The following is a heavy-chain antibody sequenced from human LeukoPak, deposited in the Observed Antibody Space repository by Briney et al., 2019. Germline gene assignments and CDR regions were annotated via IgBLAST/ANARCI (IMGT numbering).Heavy chain of an antibody. Sequence: QTGGSLRLSCVASGFTFANYGFHWVRQAPGKGLEWVAIIWYDGSKEYYADSVKGRFTISRDNSKNTLYLQMNSLRVEDTALYYCARDYSIGGPGDWGQGTLVTVSS. D-gene: IGHD3-10*01. J-gene: IGHJ1*01. CDR3: ARDYSIGGPGD. CDR2: IWYDGSKE. CDR1: GFTFANYG. V-gene: IGHV3-33*01.